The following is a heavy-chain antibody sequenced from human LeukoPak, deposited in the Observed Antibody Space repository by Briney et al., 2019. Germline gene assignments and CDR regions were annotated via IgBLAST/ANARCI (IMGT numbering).Heavy chain of an antibody. D-gene: IGHD2-15*01. V-gene: IGHV1-2*02. CDR3: ARVVAAPVYYYYGMDV. CDR2: INPNSGGT. J-gene: IGHJ6*02. CDR1: GYTFTGYY. Sequence: ASVKVSCKASGYTFTGYYMHWVRQAPGQGLEWMGWINPNSGGTNYAQKFQGRVTMTRDTSISTAYMGLSRLRSDDTAVYYCARVVAAPVYYYYGMDVWGQGTTVTVSS.